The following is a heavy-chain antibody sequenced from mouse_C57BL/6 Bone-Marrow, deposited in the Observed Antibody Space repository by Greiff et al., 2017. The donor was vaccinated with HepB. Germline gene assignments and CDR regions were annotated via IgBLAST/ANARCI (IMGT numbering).Heavy chain of an antibody. V-gene: IGHV1-81*01. D-gene: IGHD1-1*01. CDR1: GYTFTSYG. CDR2: IYPRSGNT. CDR3: ARRGGDYYGSRGNAMDY. J-gene: IGHJ4*01. Sequence: QVQLQQSGAELARPGASVKLSCKASGYTFTSYGISWVKQRTGQGLEWIGEIYPRSGNTYYNEKFKGKATLTADKSSSTAYMELRSLTSEDSAVYFGARRGGDYYGSRGNAMDYWGQGTSVTVSS.